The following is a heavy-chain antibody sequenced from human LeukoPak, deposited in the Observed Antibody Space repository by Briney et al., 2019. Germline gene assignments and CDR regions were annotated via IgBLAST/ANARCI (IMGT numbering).Heavy chain of an antibody. CDR1: GGSFSDYY. Sequence: SDTLSLTCEVYGGSFSDYYWSWIRQPPGKGLEWLGEIKHSGSANYNPSLKSRVTISVDTSKNQFSLNLSSVTAADTAVYYCGGGVVVPAAMLGYYYYYGMDVWGKGTTATVSS. CDR3: GGGVVVPAAMLGYYYYYGMDV. D-gene: IGHD2-2*01. V-gene: IGHV4-34*01. J-gene: IGHJ6*04. CDR2: IKHSGSA.